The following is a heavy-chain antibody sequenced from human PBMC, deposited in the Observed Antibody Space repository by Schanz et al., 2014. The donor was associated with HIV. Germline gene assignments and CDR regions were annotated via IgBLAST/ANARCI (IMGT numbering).Heavy chain of an antibody. J-gene: IGHJ5*02. V-gene: IGHV1-69*01. CDR2: IIPIFGAA. CDR3: ARDDVLDSLAS. CDR1: GGAFRIYA. D-gene: IGHD2-21*01. Sequence: QVQLVQSGAEVKKPGSSVKVSCKTFGGAFRIYAMSWVRQAPGHALEWMGGIIPIFGAAKNAPKFQGRVTITADESTSTAYMELTGLNPEDTAIYYCARDDVLDSLASWGQGTLVTVSS.